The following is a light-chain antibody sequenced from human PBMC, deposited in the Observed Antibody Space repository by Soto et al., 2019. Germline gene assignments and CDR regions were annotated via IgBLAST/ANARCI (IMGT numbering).Light chain of an antibody. CDR2: AAS. Sequence: ELVLPQSPGTLSLSPGERATLSCRASQSVSVNSLAGYQQKGGQAPRLLIYAASTRATGVPDRFSGTGSGTDFALTISRLQTDDSAVYYCQQYDGSPCTFGPGTKVDSK. J-gene: IGKJ3*01. V-gene: IGKV3-20*01. CDR3: QQYDGSPCT. CDR1: QSVSVNS.